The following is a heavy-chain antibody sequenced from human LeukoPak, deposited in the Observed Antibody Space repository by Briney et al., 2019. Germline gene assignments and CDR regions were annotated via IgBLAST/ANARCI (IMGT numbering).Heavy chain of an antibody. CDR1: GYTFTSYG. Sequence: ASVKVSCKASGYTFTSYGITWVRQAPGQGLEWMGWISACNGNTNYAQKLQGRVTMTTDTSTSTAYMELRSLRSDDTAVYYCARGAPYSSGWYLFDYWGQGTLVTVSS. V-gene: IGHV1-18*01. CDR3: ARGAPYSSGWYLFDY. CDR2: ISACNGNT. D-gene: IGHD6-19*01. J-gene: IGHJ4*02.